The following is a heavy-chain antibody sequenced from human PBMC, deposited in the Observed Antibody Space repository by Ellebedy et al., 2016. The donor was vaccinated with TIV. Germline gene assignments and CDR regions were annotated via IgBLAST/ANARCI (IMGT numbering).Heavy chain of an antibody. CDR3: VKAPTTTTWAPFDY. D-gene: IGHD1-26*01. V-gene: IGHV3-30*02. CDR1: GFTFSGFG. CDR2: IWYDGSNA. J-gene: IGHJ4*02. Sequence: GESLKISCAASGFTFSGFGIHWVRQAPGKGLEWVAIIWYDGSNAYYADSVQGRFTISRDNSKNTLILQMSSLRTDDTAVYYCVKAPTTTTWAPFDYWGQGTLVTVSS.